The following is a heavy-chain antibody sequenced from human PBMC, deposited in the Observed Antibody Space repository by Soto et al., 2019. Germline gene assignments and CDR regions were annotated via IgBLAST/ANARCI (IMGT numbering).Heavy chain of an antibody. Sequence: PSETLSLTCAVYGGSFSGYYWSWIRQPPGKGLEWIGEINHSGSTNYNPSLKSRVTISVDTSKNQFSLKLSSVTAADTAVYYCASASSPRRGYSYGYRNYYYYCMDVWGQGTTVTVSS. D-gene: IGHD5-18*01. J-gene: IGHJ6*02. CDR2: INHSGST. CDR3: ASASSPRRGYSYGYRNYYYYCMDV. CDR1: GGSFSGYY. V-gene: IGHV4-34*01.